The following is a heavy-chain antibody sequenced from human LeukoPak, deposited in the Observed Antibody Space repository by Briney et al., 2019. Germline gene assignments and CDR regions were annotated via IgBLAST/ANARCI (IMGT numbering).Heavy chain of an antibody. CDR1: GFTFSDYY. D-gene: IGHD6-19*01. J-gene: IGHJ5*02. CDR3: ARDSSGWYSEYWFDP. V-gene: IGHV3-11*01. CDR2: ISSSGSTI. Sequence: GGSRRLSCAASGFTFSDYYMSWIRQAPGKGLEWVSYISSSGSTIYYADSVKGRFTISRDNAKNSLYLQMNSLRAEDTAVYYCARDSSGWYSEYWFDPWGQGTLVTVSS.